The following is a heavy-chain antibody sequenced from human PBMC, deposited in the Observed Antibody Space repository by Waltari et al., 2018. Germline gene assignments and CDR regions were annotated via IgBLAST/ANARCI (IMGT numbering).Heavy chain of an antibody. CDR1: GFTFSTYT. Sequence: EVQLLASGGGLVQPGGSLRLSCAASGFTFSTYTLSWVRRAPGKGLEWVSAISGSGGSTYYADSVKGRFTLSRDNSKNTLYLQMNSLRADDTAVYYCAKDDFSQWELHTNWGQGTLVTVSS. J-gene: IGHJ4*02. CDR2: ISGSGGST. V-gene: IGHV3-23*01. D-gene: IGHD1-26*01. CDR3: AKDDFSQWELHTN.